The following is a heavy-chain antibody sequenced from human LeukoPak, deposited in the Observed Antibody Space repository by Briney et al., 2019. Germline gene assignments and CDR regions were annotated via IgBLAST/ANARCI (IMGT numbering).Heavy chain of an antibody. D-gene: IGHD3-22*01. CDR2: ISSSSNYM. J-gene: IGHJ4*02. CDR1: GFTFSRNA. V-gene: IGHV3-21*01. CDR3: AKDVSPKYYYDSSVMIDY. Sequence: GGSLRLSCAASGFTFSRNAMNWVRQAPGKGLEWVSFISSSSNYMSYADSVKGRFTISRDNAKNSLYLQMNSLRAEDTAVYYCAKDVSPKYYYDSSVMIDYWGQGTLVTVSS.